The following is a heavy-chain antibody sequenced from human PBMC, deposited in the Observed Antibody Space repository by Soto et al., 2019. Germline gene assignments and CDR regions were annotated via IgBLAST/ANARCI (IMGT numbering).Heavy chain of an antibody. CDR3: AITTSTVSYWFDP. CDR1: GFSFGGYW. J-gene: IGHJ5*02. Sequence: QLRQSGGGLVRPGGSLRLSCAGSGFSFGGYWMSWVRQAPGKGPEWVANIKEDGGEQHYVDSVKGRFNVSRDNSENSLFLQMNNLRVEDSATYYCAITTSTVSYWFDPWGPGTEVIVSS. CDR2: IKEDGGEQ. D-gene: IGHD4-4*01. V-gene: IGHV3-7*03.